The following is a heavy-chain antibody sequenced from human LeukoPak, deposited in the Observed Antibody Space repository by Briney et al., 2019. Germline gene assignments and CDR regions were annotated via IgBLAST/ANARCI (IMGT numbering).Heavy chain of an antibody. D-gene: IGHD1-14*01. J-gene: IGHJ3*02. CDR1: GYTFTSYD. CDR3: ASVLITGNAFDI. Sequence: ASVKVSCKASGYTFTSYDINWVRQATGQGLEWMGWMNPNSGNTGYAQKFQGRVTMTRNTSISTAYMELSSLRSEDTAVYYCASVLITGNAFDIWGQGTMVTVSS. CDR2: MNPNSGNT. V-gene: IGHV1-8*01.